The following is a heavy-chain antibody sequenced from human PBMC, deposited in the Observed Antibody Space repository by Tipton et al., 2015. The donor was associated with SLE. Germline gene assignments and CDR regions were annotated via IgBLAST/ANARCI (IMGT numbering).Heavy chain of an antibody. V-gene: IGHV5-10-1*01. D-gene: IGHD3-10*01. CDR2: IDPSDSYT. J-gene: IGHJ4*02. CDR3: ASVRFPG. CDR1: GYSFTSYW. Sequence: QSGAEVKKPGESLRISCKGSGYSFTSYWISWVRQMPGRGLEWMGRIDPSDSYTNYSQSFQGHVIISSYKSISTVYLQWSSLKAWVPAMYYCASVRFPGWGQGTLVLVSS.